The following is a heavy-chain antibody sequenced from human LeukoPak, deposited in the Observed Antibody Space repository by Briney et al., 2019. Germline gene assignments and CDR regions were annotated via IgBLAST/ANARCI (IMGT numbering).Heavy chain of an antibody. CDR3: AKAPTYYYYGMDV. V-gene: IGHV3-23*01. Sequence: PGGSLKLSCAASGFTFSSYAMSWVRQAPGKGLEWVSAISGSGGSTYYADSVKGRFTISRDNSKNTLYLQMNSLRAEDTAVYYCAKAPTYYYYGMDVWGQGTTVTVSS. CDR2: ISGSGGST. J-gene: IGHJ6*02. CDR1: GFTFSSYA.